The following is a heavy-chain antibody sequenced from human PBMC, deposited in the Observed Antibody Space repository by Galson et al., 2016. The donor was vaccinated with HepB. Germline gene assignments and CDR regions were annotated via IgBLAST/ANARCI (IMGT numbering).Heavy chain of an antibody. CDR3: AKDHHDYGDSWYFDL. CDR2: ITRSGGDT. D-gene: IGHD4-17*01. CDR1: GFTFNTFS. Sequence: SLRLSCAASGFTFNTFSMNWVRQAPGKGLEWVSSITRSGGDTYYADSVKGRFTISRDNSKNTLYLQTNSLRPEDTALYYCAKDHHDYGDSWYFDLWGRGTLVTVSS. J-gene: IGHJ2*01. V-gene: IGHV3-23*01.